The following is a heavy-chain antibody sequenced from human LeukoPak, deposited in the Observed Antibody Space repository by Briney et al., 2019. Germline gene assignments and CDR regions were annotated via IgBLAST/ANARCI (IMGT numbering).Heavy chain of an antibody. D-gene: IGHD3-10*01. Sequence: GGSLRLSCAASGFIFPNAWMHWVRQAPGKGLEWVGRIKNKNSGRTTNYIAPVKGRFTISRDDSRNTLSLEMDSLKTEDTAVYYCETDGGLRPYYFTYWGQGTLVTVSS. CDR1: GFIFPNAW. J-gene: IGHJ1*01. V-gene: IGHV3-15*01. CDR3: ETDGGLRPYYFTY. CDR2: IKNKNSGRTT.